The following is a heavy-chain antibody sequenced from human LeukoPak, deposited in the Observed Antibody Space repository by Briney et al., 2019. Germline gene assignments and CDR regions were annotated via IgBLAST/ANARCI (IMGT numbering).Heavy chain of an antibody. Sequence: ASVKVSCKAFGYTFTSYYMHWVRQAPGQGLEWMGIINPSGGSTSYAQKFQGRVTMTRDTSTSTVYMELSSLRSEDTAVYYCARAYYHDSSDYYFPLDYWGQGTLVTVSS. V-gene: IGHV1-46*01. CDR2: INPSGGST. D-gene: IGHD3-22*01. J-gene: IGHJ4*02. CDR1: GYTFTSYY. CDR3: ARAYYHDSSDYYFPLDY.